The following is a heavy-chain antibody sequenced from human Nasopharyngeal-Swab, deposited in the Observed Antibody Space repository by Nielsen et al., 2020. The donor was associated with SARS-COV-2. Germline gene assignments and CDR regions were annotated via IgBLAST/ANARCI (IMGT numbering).Heavy chain of an antibody. CDR2: IYTSGST. Sequence: WIRQPPGEGLEWIGRIYTSGSTNYNPSLKSRVTISVDTSKNQFSLKLSSVTAADTAVYYCARGGCSSTSCYEIDYWGQGTLVTVSS. V-gene: IGHV4-61*02. J-gene: IGHJ4*02. D-gene: IGHD2-2*01. CDR3: ARGGCSSTSCYEIDY.